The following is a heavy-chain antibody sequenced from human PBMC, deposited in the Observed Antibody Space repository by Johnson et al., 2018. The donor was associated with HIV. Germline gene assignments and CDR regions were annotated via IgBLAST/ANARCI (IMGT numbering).Heavy chain of an antibody. V-gene: IGHV3-48*01. CDR2: ISSSGSTI. CDR1: GFTFSSYS. D-gene: IGHD4-17*01. J-gene: IGHJ3*02. CDR3: ARDVTKDAFDI. Sequence: VPLVESGGGVVQPARSLRLSCSASGFTFSSYSMHWVRQAPGKGLEWVSYISSSGSTIYYADSVKGRFIISRDTSKNTLYLQMNSLRAEDTAVYYCARDVTKDAFDIWGQGTMVTVSS.